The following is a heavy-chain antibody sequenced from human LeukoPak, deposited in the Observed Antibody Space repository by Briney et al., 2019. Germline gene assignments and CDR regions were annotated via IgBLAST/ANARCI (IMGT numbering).Heavy chain of an antibody. Sequence: GGSLRLSCAASGFTLSSYALSWVRQAPGKGLEWVSAISGSGGSTYYADSVKGRFTISRDNSKNTLYLQMNSLRAEDTAVYYCAKDPNYYDSSGYYHDAFDIWGQGTMVTVSS. CDR3: AKDPNYYDSSGYYHDAFDI. J-gene: IGHJ3*02. V-gene: IGHV3-23*01. CDR2: ISGSGGST. CDR1: GFTLSSYA. D-gene: IGHD3-22*01.